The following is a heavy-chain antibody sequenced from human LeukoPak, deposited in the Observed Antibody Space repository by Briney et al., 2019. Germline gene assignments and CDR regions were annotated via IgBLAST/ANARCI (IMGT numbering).Heavy chain of an antibody. CDR1: GFTFSSYG. CDR3: AKDHVVGVYYYYYMDV. Sequence: QPGGSLRLSCAASGFTFSSYGMHWVRQAPGKGLEWVAFIRYDGSNKYYADSVKGRFTISRDNSKNTLYLQMNSLRAEDTAVYYCAKDHVVGVYYYYYMDVWGKGTTVTISS. J-gene: IGHJ6*03. CDR2: IRYDGSNK. V-gene: IGHV3-30*02. D-gene: IGHD2-2*01.